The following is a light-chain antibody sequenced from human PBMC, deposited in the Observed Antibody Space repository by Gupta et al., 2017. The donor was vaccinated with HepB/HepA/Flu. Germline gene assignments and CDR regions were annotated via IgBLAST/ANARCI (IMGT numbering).Light chain of an antibody. CDR2: GAS. Sequence: EIVMTQSPATLSVSPGERATLFCRASQSVSNLAWYQQEPGQAPRLLIYGASTRATGIPARFSGSGSGKEFTLTISSRQSEDFAVYYCQQYDKWPSWTFGQGTKVEIK. V-gene: IGKV3-15*01. CDR3: QQYDKWPSWT. CDR1: QSVSN. J-gene: IGKJ1*01.